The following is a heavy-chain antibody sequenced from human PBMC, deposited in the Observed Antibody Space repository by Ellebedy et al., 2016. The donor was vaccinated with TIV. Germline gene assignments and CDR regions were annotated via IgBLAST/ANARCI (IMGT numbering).Heavy chain of an antibody. D-gene: IGHD3-10*01. CDR1: GGSISSGGYY. CDR3: ARDRGSGSYRGAYGMDV. J-gene: IGHJ6*02. Sequence: SETLSLTXTVSGGSISSGGYYWSWIRQHPGKGLEWIGYIYYSGSTYYNPSLKSRVTISVDTSKNQFSLKLSSVTAADTAVYYCARDRGSGSYRGAYGMDVWGQGTTVTVSS. V-gene: IGHV4-31*03. CDR2: IYYSGST.